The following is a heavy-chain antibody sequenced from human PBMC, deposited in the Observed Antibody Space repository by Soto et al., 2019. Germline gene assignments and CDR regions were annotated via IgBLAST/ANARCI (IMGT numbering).Heavy chain of an antibody. D-gene: IGHD4-17*01. CDR3: AREYGILRGPLHDEYDGRDV. CDR2: NIPIFGTA. CDR1: GGTFSSYA. Sequence: QVQLVQSGAEVKKPGSSVKVSCKASGGTFSSYAISWVRQAPGQGLEWMGGNIPIFGTANYAQKFQGRVTNTAYESTSAACIGLSSLIYEDTADDYWAREYGILRGPLHDEYDGRDVWGQGTTVAVSS. V-gene: IGHV1-69*12. J-gene: IGHJ6*02.